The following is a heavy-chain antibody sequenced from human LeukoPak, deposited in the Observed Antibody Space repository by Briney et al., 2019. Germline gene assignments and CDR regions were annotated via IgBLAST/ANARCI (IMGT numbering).Heavy chain of an antibody. V-gene: IGHV3-43*01. CDR2: ISWDGGST. Sequence: GGSLRLSCEASGFTFDDYTMHWVRQAPGKGLEWVSLISWDGGSTYYADSVKGRFTISRDNSKNSLYLQMNSLRTEDTALYYCAKAGERWLKLSDWGQGTLVTVSS. D-gene: IGHD5-24*01. CDR3: AKAGERWLKLSD. CDR1: GFTFDDYT. J-gene: IGHJ4*02.